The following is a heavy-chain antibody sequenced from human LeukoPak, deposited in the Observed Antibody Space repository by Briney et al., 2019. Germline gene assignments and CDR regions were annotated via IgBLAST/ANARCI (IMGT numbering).Heavy chain of an antibody. D-gene: IGHD6-13*01. Sequence: GASVKVSCKASGCTFTSYGISWVRQAPGQGLEWMGWISAYNGNTNYALKLQGRVTMTTDTSTSTAYMELRSLRSDDTAVYYCAGPIAAAGKFDYWGQGTLVTVSS. J-gene: IGHJ4*02. CDR3: AGPIAAAGKFDY. CDR1: GCTFTSYG. CDR2: ISAYNGNT. V-gene: IGHV1-18*01.